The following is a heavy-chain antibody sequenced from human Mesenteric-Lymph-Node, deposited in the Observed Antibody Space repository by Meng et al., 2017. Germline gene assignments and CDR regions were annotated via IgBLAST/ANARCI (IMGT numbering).Heavy chain of an antibody. Sequence: VQLVESGGGFVQPGGSLRLSCTASGFTFTDYAINWVRQAPGKGLEWVSAISGNGAAKLYADSAKGRFTISRDNSKSSVYMQMNSLRVEDTAIYYCARWTYHYDFWGQGTLVTVSS. J-gene: IGHJ4*02. CDR2: ISGNGAAK. V-gene: IGHV3-23*04. CDR3: ARWTYHYDF. D-gene: IGHD2-2*02. CDR1: GFTFTDYA.